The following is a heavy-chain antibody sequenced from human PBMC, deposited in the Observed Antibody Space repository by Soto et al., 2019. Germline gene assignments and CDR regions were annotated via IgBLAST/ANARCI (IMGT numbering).Heavy chain of an antibody. CDR2: IYSGGTT. CDR3: AINLCSSTSCPTYFDY. V-gene: IGHV3-53*01. D-gene: IGHD2-2*01. Sequence: VGSLRLSCAASGFTVSSNYMSWVRQAPGKGLEWVSVIYSGGTTYYAGSVKGRFTISRDNSKNTLYLQMNSLRAEDTAVYYCAINLCSSTSCPTYFDYWGQGTLVTVSS. CDR1: GFTVSSNY. J-gene: IGHJ4*02.